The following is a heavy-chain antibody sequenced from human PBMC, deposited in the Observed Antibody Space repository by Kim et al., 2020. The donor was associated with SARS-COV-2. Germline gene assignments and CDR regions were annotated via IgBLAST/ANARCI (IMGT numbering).Heavy chain of an antibody. Sequence: CQGRVTITADKSTSTAYMELSSLRSEDTAVYYCARGAYDYVWGSYRSFDYWGQGTLVTVSS. D-gene: IGHD3-16*02. V-gene: IGHV1-69*02. J-gene: IGHJ4*02. CDR3: ARGAYDYVWGSYRSFDY.